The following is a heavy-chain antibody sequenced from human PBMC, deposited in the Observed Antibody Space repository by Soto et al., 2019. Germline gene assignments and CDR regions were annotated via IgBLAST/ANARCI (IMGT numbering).Heavy chain of an antibody. Sequence: SETLSLTCTVPGGSISSGGYYWSWIRQHPGKGLEWIGYIYYSGSTYYNPSLKSRVIISVDTSKNQFSLKLSSVTAADTAVYYCAREDSYCSGGSCYSGLFDYWGQGTLVTVSS. V-gene: IGHV4-31*03. CDR1: GGSISSGGYY. J-gene: IGHJ4*02. CDR2: IYYSGST. CDR3: AREDSYCSGGSCYSGLFDY. D-gene: IGHD2-15*01.